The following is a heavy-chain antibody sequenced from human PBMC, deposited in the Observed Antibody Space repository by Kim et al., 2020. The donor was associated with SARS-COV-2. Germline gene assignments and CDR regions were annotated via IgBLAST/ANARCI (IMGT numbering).Heavy chain of an antibody. Sequence: GGSLRLSCAASGFTFSDSWMDWVRQTVGGGLLWVARINPDGTSTYYPDSVKGRFAISRDNSKNTLYLQMNSLRTEDTAVYYCFRGGVDFWGQGTLVTVSS. CDR1: GFTFSDSW. D-gene: IGHD3-10*01. CDR2: INPDGTST. J-gene: IGHJ4*02. CDR3: FRGGVDF. V-gene: IGHV3-74*01.